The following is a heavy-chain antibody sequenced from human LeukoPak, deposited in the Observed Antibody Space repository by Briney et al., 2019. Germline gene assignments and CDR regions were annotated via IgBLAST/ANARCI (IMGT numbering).Heavy chain of an antibody. V-gene: IGHV4-30-2*01. J-gene: IGHJ4*02. CDR1: GGSISSGGYS. Sequence: TSQTLSLTCAVSGGSISSGGYSWGWIRQPPGKGLEWIVYIYHSGSTYYNQSLKISVTISVDRSKNQFYLKLSSVTAADTAVYYCARYSGSYRGVDYWGQGTLVTVSS. CDR3: ARYSGSYRGVDY. CDR2: IYHSGST. D-gene: IGHD1-26*01.